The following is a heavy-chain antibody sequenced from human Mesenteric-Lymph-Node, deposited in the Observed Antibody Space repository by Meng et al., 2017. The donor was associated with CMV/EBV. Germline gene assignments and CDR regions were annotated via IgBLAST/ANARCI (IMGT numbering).Heavy chain of an antibody. CDR1: GFTFSSYS. Sequence: GESLKISCAASGFTFSSYSMNWVRQAPGKGLEWVSSISSSSSYIYYADPVKGRFTISRDVSKNTLYLQMNSLRAEDTAVYYCAKERRWLRSFDYWSQGTLVTVSS. D-gene: IGHD5-12*01. J-gene: IGHJ4*02. V-gene: IGHV3-21*01. CDR3: AKERRWLRSFDY. CDR2: ISSSSSYI.